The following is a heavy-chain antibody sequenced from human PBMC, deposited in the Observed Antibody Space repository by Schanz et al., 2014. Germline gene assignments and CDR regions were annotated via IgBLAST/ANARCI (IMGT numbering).Heavy chain of an antibody. Sequence: QVQLVQSGAEVKKPGASVKVSCKAFGYSFTSYYIHWVRQAPGQGLEWMATINPSGGSTSFAQKSHGRVTMSRATSTSTVNTELTSLRSEDTAVYYCARDPYSASYFPSPPLYGLDVWGQGTTVTVSS. V-gene: IGHV1-46*01. CDR1: GYSFTSYY. CDR2: INPSGGST. CDR3: ARDPYSASYFPSPPLYGLDV. D-gene: IGHD1-26*01. J-gene: IGHJ6*02.